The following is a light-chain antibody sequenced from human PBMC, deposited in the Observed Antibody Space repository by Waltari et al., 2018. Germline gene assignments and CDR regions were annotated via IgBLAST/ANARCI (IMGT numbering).Light chain of an antibody. CDR1: SPNIGSNT. CDR3: AAWDDSLNGWV. CDR2: TNN. V-gene: IGLV1-44*01. Sequence: QSVLTQSPSASGTPGQRVTISCSGSSPNIGSNTVNWYKQVPGTAPKLLISTNNQRTSGVPDRCSGSKSGTSASLAISGLQSEDEADYFCAAWDDSLNGWVFGGGTKLSVL. J-gene: IGLJ3*02.